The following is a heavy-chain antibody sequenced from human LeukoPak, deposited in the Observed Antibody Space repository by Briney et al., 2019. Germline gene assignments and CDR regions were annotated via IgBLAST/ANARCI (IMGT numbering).Heavy chain of an antibody. CDR1: GFTFSSHS. CDR3: AREGTYYVS. J-gene: IGHJ5*02. D-gene: IGHD2/OR15-2a*01. V-gene: IGHV3-64*01. Sequence: GGSLRLSCAASGFTFSSHSMNWVRQAPGKGLEYVSGINGNGGSTYYANSVKGRFTISRDNPKNMLYLQMGSLRPEDMAVYYCAREGTYYVSWGQGTLVTVSS. CDR2: INGNGGST.